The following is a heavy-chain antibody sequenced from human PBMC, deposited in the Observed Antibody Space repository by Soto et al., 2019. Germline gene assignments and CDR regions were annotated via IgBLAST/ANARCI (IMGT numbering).Heavy chain of an antibody. CDR2: ISYDGSNK. Sequence: QVQLVESGGGVVQPGRSLRLSCAASGFTFSSYAMHWVRQAPGKGLEWVAVISYDGSNKYYADSVKGRFTISRDNSKNTLYLKMNSLRAEDTAVYYCARDDGLVNYFDYWGQGTLVTVSS. CDR3: ARDDGLVNYFDY. D-gene: IGHD3-9*01. V-gene: IGHV3-30-3*01. CDR1: GFTFSSYA. J-gene: IGHJ4*02.